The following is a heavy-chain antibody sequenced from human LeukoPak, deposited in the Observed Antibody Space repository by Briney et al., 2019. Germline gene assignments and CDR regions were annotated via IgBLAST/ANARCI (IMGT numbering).Heavy chain of an antibody. CDR2: IYPGDSDT. CDR3: ARRVGSSSSSHQFDP. V-gene: IGHV5-51*01. CDR1: GYSFTSYW. Sequence: GGSLKISCKGSGYSFTSYWIGWVRQLPGKGLEWMGIIYPGDSDTRYSPSFQGQVTISADKSISTAYLQWSSLKASDTAMYYCARRVGSSSSSHQFDPWGQGTLVTVSS. D-gene: IGHD6-6*01. J-gene: IGHJ5*02.